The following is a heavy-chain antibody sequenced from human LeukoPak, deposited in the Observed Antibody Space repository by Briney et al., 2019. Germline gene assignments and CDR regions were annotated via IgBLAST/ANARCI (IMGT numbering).Heavy chain of an antibody. V-gene: IGHV4-59*01. J-gene: IGHJ4*02. Sequence: SETLSLTCTVSGGSMSTYYWSWIRQSPGKGLEWIGYIYYSGSTSYNPSLKSRLTISIDMSKTQFYLKLSSVTAADTAVYYCARVVYSGSWGYFDYWGQGILVTVSS. CDR3: ARVVYSGSWGYFDY. CDR1: GGSMSTYY. CDR2: IYYSGST. D-gene: IGHD3-10*01.